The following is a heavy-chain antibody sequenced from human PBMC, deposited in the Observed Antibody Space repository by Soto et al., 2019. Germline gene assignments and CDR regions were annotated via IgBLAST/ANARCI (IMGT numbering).Heavy chain of an antibody. CDR2: IWYDGSNK. V-gene: IGHV3-33*01. Sequence: GGSLRLSCAASGFTFSSYGMHWVRQAPGKGLEWVAVIWYDGSNKYYADSVKGRFTISRDNSKNTLYLQMNSLRAEDTAVYYCARDQVPPPDYYMDVWGKGTTVTVSS. CDR3: ARDQVPPPDYYMDV. CDR1: GFTFSSYG. J-gene: IGHJ6*03.